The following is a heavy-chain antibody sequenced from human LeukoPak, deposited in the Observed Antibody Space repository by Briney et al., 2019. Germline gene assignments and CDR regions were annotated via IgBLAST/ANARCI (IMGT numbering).Heavy chain of an antibody. Sequence: PGGSLRLSCAASGFTFSSYGMHWVRQAPGKGLEWVAVISYDGSNKYYADSVKGRFTISRDNSKNTLYLQMNSLRAEDTAVYYCAKPPPGPTGDGYFDLWGRGTLVTVSS. CDR3: AKPPPGPTGDGYFDL. D-gene: IGHD7-27*01. V-gene: IGHV3-30*18. CDR1: GFTFSSYG. J-gene: IGHJ2*01. CDR2: ISYDGSNK.